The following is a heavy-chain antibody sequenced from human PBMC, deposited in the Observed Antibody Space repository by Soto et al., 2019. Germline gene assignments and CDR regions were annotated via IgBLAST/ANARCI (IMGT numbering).Heavy chain of an antibody. Sequence: EVQLVESGGGLLKPGESVRLSCAASGFSFDNAWMNWVRQAPGKGLEWVGRTQSKTYGEATDYAAPVKGRFTISRDDSKNTLYLHMNSLKAEDSAVYYCTSGLIVVVAASRLAGCWGQGTLVTVSS. CDR2: TQSKTYGEAT. J-gene: IGHJ4*02. CDR1: GFSFDNAW. V-gene: IGHV3-15*07. D-gene: IGHD2-21*01. CDR3: TSGLIVVVAASRLAGC.